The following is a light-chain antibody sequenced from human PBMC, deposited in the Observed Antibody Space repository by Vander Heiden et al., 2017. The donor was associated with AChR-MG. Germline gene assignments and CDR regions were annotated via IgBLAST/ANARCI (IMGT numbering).Light chain of an antibody. J-gene: IGKJ5*01. CDR1: HDISNY. V-gene: IGKV1-33*01. CDR3: QQYENLPIT. CDR2: DAS. Sequence: DIQMTQSPSSLSASVGDRVTLTCQASHDISNYLNWYQQKPGKAPKLLIYDASSLQTGVPSRFSGSGSGTDFTFTINSLRPEDTATYYCQQYENLPITFGQGTRLEI.